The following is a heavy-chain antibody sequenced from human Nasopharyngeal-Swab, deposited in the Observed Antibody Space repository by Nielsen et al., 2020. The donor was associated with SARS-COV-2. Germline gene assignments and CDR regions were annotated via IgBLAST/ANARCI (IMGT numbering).Heavy chain of an antibody. D-gene: IGHD3-10*01. Sequence: GSLRLSCTVSGGSISSSSYYWGWIRHPPGKGLEWIGSIYYSGSTYYNPSLKSRVTISVDTSKNQFSLKLSSVTAADTAVYYCARERGRGGIWNYYYYYMDVWGKGTTVTVSS. J-gene: IGHJ6*03. CDR3: ARERGRGGIWNYYYYYMDV. CDR2: IYYSGST. CDR1: GGSISSSSYY. V-gene: IGHV4-39*07.